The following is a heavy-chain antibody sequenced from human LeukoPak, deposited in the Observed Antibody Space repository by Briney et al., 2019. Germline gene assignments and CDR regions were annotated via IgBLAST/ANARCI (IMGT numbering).Heavy chain of an antibody. V-gene: IGHV1-69*13. Sequence: ASVKVSCKASGGTFSSYAISWVRQAPGQGLEWMGGIIPIFGTANYAQKFQGRVTITADESTSTAYMELSSLRSDDTAVYYCARDTVTTPWFDPWGQGTLVTVSS. CDR3: ARDTVTTPWFDP. CDR1: GGTFSSYA. CDR2: IIPIFGTA. D-gene: IGHD4-17*01. J-gene: IGHJ5*02.